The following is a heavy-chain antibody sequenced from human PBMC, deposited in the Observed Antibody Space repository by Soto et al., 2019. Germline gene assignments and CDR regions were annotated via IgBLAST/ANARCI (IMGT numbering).Heavy chain of an antibody. Sequence: EASVKVSCKASGGPFSSYAISWVRQAPGQGLEWMGGIIPIFGTANYAQKFQGRVTITADESTSTAYMELSSLRSEDTAVYYCARAVGDYAGEVVRCYYGMDVWGQGTTVTVSS. CDR3: ARAVGDYAGEVVRCYYGMDV. V-gene: IGHV1-69*13. J-gene: IGHJ6*02. CDR1: GGPFSSYA. CDR2: IIPIFGTA. D-gene: IGHD4-17*01.